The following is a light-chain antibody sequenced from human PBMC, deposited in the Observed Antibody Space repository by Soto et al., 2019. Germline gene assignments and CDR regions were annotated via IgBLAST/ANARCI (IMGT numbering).Light chain of an antibody. CDR3: SSHTSVNTRV. V-gene: IGLV2-14*01. Sequence: QSVLTQPASVSGSPGQSLAISCTGTSSDVGTYDYVSWYQQYPDKAPMLIIYEVTQRLSVVSNRFSGSKSGNTASLTISGLQAEDEADYYCSSHTSVNTRVFGTGT. J-gene: IGLJ1*01. CDR2: EVT. CDR1: SSDVGTYDY.